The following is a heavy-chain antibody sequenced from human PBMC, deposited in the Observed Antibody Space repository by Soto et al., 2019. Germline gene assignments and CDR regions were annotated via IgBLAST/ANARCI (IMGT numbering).Heavy chain of an antibody. D-gene: IGHD3-10*01. Sequence: QLQLQESGSGLVKPSQTLSLTCAVSGGSMRSGDYSWSWIRQPPGKGLEWIGYIYYSGNTYYNPSLKSRVTISVDRSKNQFSLKLSSVTAAETAVYYCASEAGNHYGSGSLFDYWGQGILVTVSS. CDR2: IYYSGNT. J-gene: IGHJ4*02. CDR1: GGSMRSGDYS. V-gene: IGHV4-30-2*01. CDR3: ASEAGNHYGSGSLFDY.